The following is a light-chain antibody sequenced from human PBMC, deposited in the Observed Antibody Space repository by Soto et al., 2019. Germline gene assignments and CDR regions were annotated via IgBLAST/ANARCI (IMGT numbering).Light chain of an antibody. CDR1: SSDVGSYDL. CDR3: CSYAGSSTFVV. Sequence: QSVLSQPASVSGSPGQSITISCTGTSSDVGSYDLVSWYQQHPGKAPKVMIYEGSKRPSGVSHRFSGSKSGNTASLTISGLQAEDEADYYCCSYAGSSTFVVFGGGTKLTVL. J-gene: IGLJ2*01. V-gene: IGLV2-23*03. CDR2: EGS.